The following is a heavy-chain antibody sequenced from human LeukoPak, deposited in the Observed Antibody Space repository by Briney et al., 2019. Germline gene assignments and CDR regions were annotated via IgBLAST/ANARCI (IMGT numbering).Heavy chain of an antibody. CDR2: ISAHNGNT. D-gene: IGHD2-15*01. CDR3: ARDRIPYCSGGSCYYFDY. V-gene: IGHV1-18*04. J-gene: IGHJ4*02. CDR1: GYTFTSYG. Sequence: ASVKVSCKASGYTFTSYGISWVRQAPGQGLEWMGWISAHNGNTNYAQKLQGRVTMTTDTSTSTAYMELRSLRSDDTAVYYCARDRIPYCSGGSCYYFDYWGQGTLVTVSS.